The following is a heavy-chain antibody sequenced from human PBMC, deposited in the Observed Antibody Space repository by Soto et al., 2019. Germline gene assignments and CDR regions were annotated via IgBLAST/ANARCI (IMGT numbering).Heavy chain of an antibody. Sequence: PSETLSLTCAVSGYSISSGYYWGWIRQPPGKGLGWIGSIYHSGSTYYNPSIKSRVTISVDTSKNQFSLKLSSVTAADTAVYYCARTTAVPNTLRSRYFFDYWGQGTLVTVSS. V-gene: IGHV4-38-2*01. CDR3: ARTTAVPNTLRSRYFFDY. J-gene: IGHJ4*02. D-gene: IGHD4-17*01. CDR1: GYSISSGYY. CDR2: IYHSGST.